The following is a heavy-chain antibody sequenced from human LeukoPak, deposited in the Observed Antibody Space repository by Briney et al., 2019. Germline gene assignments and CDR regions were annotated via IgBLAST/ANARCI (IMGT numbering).Heavy chain of an antibody. Sequence: SVKVSCKASGGTFSSYAISWVRQAPGQGLEWMGGIIPIFGTTNYAQKFQDRVTITADESTSTAHMELSSLRSEDTAVYYCARDRPGRYCSTTSCYNASPFDPWGQGTLVTVSS. CDR2: IIPIFGTT. V-gene: IGHV1-69*13. D-gene: IGHD2-2*02. CDR1: GGTFSSYA. J-gene: IGHJ5*02. CDR3: ARDRPGRYCSTTSCYNASPFDP.